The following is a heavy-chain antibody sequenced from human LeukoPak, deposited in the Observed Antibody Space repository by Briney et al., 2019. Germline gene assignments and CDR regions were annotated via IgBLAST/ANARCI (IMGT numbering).Heavy chain of an antibody. CDR3: AKSRMATVKGSFDH. J-gene: IGHJ4*02. Sequence: GGSLRLSCAASGFIFSSYAMNWVRQAPGKGLEWVSAISGSGGATYYTNSVKGRFSISRDNSKSTLYLQMNSLTAEDTAVYYCAKSRMATVKGSFDHWGQGTLVTVSS. CDR1: GFIFSSYA. V-gene: IGHV3-23*01. D-gene: IGHD5-24*01. CDR2: ISGSGGAT.